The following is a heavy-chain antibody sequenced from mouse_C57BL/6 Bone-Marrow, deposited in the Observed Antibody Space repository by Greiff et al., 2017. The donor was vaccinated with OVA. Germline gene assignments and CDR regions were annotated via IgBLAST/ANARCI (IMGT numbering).Heavy chain of an antibody. J-gene: IGHJ3*01. D-gene: IGHD2-4*01. Sequence: VQRVESGPGLVQPSQSLSITCTVSGFSLTSYGVHWVRQSPGKGLEWLGVIWRGGSTDYNAAFMSRLSITKDNSKSQVFFKMNSLQADDTAIYYCAKMRYDYDAWFAYWGQGTLVTVSA. CDR1: GFSLTSYG. CDR2: IWRGGST. V-gene: IGHV2-5*01. CDR3: AKMRYDYDAWFAY.